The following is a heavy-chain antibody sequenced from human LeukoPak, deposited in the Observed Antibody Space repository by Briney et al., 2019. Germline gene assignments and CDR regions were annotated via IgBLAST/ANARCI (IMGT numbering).Heavy chain of an antibody. Sequence: SETLSLTCTVSGGSISSGGYYWSWIRQHPGKGLEWIGYIYYSGSTYYNPSLKSRVTISIDTAKNQFSLKLNSVTAADTAIYYCASYFFDQSKALDIWGQGTMVTVS. CDR2: IYYSGST. CDR1: GGSISSGGYY. CDR3: ASYFFDQSKALDI. D-gene: IGHD3-9*01. V-gene: IGHV4-31*03. J-gene: IGHJ3*02.